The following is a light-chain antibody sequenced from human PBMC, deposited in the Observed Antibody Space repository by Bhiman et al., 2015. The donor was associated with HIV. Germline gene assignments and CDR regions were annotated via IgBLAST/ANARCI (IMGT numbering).Light chain of an antibody. CDR3: QSADSSGPYVI. CDR1: ALPNQY. V-gene: IGLV3-25*03. CDR2: KDT. J-gene: IGLJ2*01. Sequence: VLTQPPSVSVSPGQTATITCSGDALPNQYAYWYRQRPGQAPVLVIYKDTERPSGIPDRFSGSSSGTTVTLTISGVQAEDEADYYCQSADSSGPYVIFGGGTNLTVL.